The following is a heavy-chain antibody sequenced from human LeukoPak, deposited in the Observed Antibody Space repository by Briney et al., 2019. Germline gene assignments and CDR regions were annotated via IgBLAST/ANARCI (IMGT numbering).Heavy chain of an antibody. CDR1: GFTFSGYS. D-gene: IGHD3-3*01. CDR3: AGYDFWSGYFDY. J-gene: IGHJ4*02. V-gene: IGHV3-21*01. Sequence: GGSLRLSCAASGFTFSGYSMNWVRQAPGKGLEWVSSISSSSSYIYYADSVKGRFTISRDNAKNSLYLQMNSLRAEDTAVYYCAGYDFWSGYFDYWGQGTLVTVSS. CDR2: ISSSSSYI.